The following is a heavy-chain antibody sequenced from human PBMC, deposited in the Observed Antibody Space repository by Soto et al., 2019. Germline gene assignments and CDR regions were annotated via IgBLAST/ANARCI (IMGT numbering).Heavy chain of an antibody. CDR2: ISSSGST. Sequence: SETLSLTCAVSGGSISSGGYSWSWIRQSPGKGLEWIGYISSSGSTTYNPSLKSRLTISLHTPNNQFSLTLDSVTAADTAVYYCARARNLLTGYYKGGFYYFDFWGQGTLVTVSS. V-gene: IGHV4-61*08. D-gene: IGHD3-9*01. J-gene: IGHJ4*02. CDR1: GGSISSGGYS. CDR3: ARARNLLTGYYKGGFYYFDF.